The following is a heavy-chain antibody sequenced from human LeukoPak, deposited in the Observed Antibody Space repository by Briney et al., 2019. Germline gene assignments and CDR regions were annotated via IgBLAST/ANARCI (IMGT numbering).Heavy chain of an antibody. V-gene: IGHV4-59*01. CDR3: ARSPAYGDYPVWFQTDAFDI. Sequence: SETLSLTCTVSGGSISSYYWSWIRQPPGKGLEWIGYIYYSGSTNYNPSLKSRVTISVDTSKNQFSLKLSSVTAADTAVYYCARSPAYGDYPVWFQTDAFDIWGQGTMVTVS. CDR1: GGSISSYY. D-gene: IGHD4-17*01. J-gene: IGHJ3*02. CDR2: IYYSGST.